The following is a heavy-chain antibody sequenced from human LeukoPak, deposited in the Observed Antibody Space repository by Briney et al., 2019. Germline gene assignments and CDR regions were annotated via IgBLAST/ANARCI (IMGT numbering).Heavy chain of an antibody. CDR3: AREGDCSSTSCYADHDAFDI. Sequence: GASVKVSCKASGGTFSSYAISWVRQAPGQGLEWMGGIIPIFGTANYAQKFQGRVTITADESTSTAYMELSSLRSEDTAVYYCAREGDCSSTSCYADHDAFDIWGQGTMVAVSS. V-gene: IGHV1-69*13. CDR2: IIPIFGTA. D-gene: IGHD2-2*01. J-gene: IGHJ3*02. CDR1: GGTFSSYA.